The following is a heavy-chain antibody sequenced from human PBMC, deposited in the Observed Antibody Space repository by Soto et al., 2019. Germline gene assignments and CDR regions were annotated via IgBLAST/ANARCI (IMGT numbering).Heavy chain of an antibody. CDR1: GVRLGSCA. CDR3: ARGGYRILLEIPPTPYYGMDV. Sequence: GASVEASCKASGVRLGSCASRWVRQAPGQGLKWMGGIIPIFGTANYAQKFQGRVTITADKSTSTAYMELSSLRSEDTAVYYCARGGYRILLEIPPTPYYGMDVWGQGTTVTVSS. J-gene: IGHJ6*02. D-gene: IGHD2-15*01. V-gene: IGHV1-69*06. CDR2: IIPIFGTA.